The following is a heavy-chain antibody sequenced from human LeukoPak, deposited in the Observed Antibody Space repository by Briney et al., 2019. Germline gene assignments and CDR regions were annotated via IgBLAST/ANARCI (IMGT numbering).Heavy chain of an antibody. Sequence: PSETLSLTCTVSGGSISSSSYSWGWIRQPPGKGLEWIGSIFYSGRIYYNPSLKSRVTISVDMSKNQFSLKLSSVTAADTAVYYCARGGSYFLFNYWGQGTLVTVSS. J-gene: IGHJ4*02. CDR3: ARGGSYFLFNY. CDR1: GGSISSSSYS. D-gene: IGHD1-26*01. V-gene: IGHV4-39*01. CDR2: IFYSGRI.